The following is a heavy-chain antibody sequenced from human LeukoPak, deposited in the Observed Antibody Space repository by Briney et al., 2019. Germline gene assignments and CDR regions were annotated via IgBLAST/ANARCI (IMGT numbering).Heavy chain of an antibody. D-gene: IGHD3-10*01. J-gene: IGHJ5*02. CDR2: INPNSGGT. CDR3: ARDPITMVRGVIFRWFDP. CDR1: GYTFTGYC. V-gene: IGHV1-2*02. Sequence: ASVKVSCKASGYTFTGYCMHWVRQAPGQGLEWMGWINPNSGGTNYAQKFQGRVTMTRDTSISTAYMELSRLRSDDTAVYYCARDPITMVRGVIFRWFDPWGQGTLVTVSS.